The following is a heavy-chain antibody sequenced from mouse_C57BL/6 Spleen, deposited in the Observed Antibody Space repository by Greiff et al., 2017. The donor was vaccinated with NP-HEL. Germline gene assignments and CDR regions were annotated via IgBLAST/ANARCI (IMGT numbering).Heavy chain of an antibody. CDR1: GYAFSSSW. D-gene: IGHD1-1*01. V-gene: IGHV1-82*01. J-gene: IGHJ4*01. CDR3: ARGKDITTVVEGAMDY. Sequence: QVQLKQSGPELVKPGASVKISCKASGYAFSSSWMNWVKQRPGKGLEWIGRIYPGDGDTNYNGKFKGKATLTADKSSSTAYMQLSSLTSEDSAVYFCARGKDITTVVEGAMDYWGQGTSVTVSS. CDR2: IYPGDGDT.